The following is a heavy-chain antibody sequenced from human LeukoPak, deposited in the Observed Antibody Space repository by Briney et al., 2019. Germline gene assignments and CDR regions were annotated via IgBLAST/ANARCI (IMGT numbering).Heavy chain of an antibody. CDR1: GYSISSGYY. D-gene: IGHD6-13*01. CDR3: ASHRRRGAAAEPDY. Sequence: SETVSLTCAVSGYSISSGYYWGWIRQPPGKGLDWIGRIYHSGSTYYNPSLKSRVTISVDTSKNQFSLQLSSVTAADTAVYYCASHRRRGAAAEPDYWGQGTLVTVSS. V-gene: IGHV4-38-2*01. J-gene: IGHJ4*02. CDR2: IYHSGST.